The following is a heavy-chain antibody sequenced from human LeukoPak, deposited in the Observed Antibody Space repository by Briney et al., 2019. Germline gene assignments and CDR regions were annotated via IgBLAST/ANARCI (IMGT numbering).Heavy chain of an antibody. V-gene: IGHV3-43*02. CDR3: VRRVGNSKYDY. J-gene: IGHJ4*02. D-gene: IGHD4-11*01. CDR1: GFTFDDYA. Sequence: PGGSLRLSCAASGFTFDDYAMHWVRQAPGKGLEWVSLISGDGGSTYYADSVKGRFTISRDNSKNSLYLQMNSLRTEDTALYYCVRRVGNSKYDYWGQGTLVTVSS. CDR2: ISGDGGST.